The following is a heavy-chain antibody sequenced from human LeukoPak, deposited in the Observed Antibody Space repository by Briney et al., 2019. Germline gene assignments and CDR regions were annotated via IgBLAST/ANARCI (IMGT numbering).Heavy chain of an antibody. CDR3: AVAPGDY. D-gene: IGHD2-21*01. CDR1: GYTFTSYA. CDR2: INPNTGDT. Sequence: VASVKVSCKASGYTFTSYAMNWVRQAPGQGLEWMGWINPNTGDTNYAQKFQGRVTMTRDTSITTVYMEISRLTSDDTALFYCAVAPGDYWGQGTLVTVSS. J-gene: IGHJ4*02. V-gene: IGHV1-2*02.